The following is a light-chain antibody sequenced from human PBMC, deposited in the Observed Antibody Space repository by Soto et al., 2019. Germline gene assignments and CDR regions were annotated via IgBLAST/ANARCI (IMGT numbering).Light chain of an antibody. V-gene: IGKV1-5*03. CDR3: QQYNSYSQT. J-gene: IGKJ1*01. CDR1: QTISNW. Sequence: IQMTQSPSTLSASVGDRVTITCQASQTISNWLAWYQQKPGKAPKLLIYKASTLESGVPSRFSGSGSGTGFTLTISSLQPEDFATYYCQQYNSYSQTFGQGTKVEIK. CDR2: KAS.